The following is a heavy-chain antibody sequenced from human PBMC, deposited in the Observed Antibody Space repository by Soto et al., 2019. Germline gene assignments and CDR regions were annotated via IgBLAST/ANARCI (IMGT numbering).Heavy chain of an antibody. J-gene: IGHJ3*02. V-gene: IGHV3-9*01. CDR2: ITWNSGSR. Sequence: EVQLVESGGGLVQPGRSLRLSCAASGFTFDDYAMHWVRQAPGKGPEWVSGITWNSGSRGYAESVKGRFTISRDNAKNSLYLQMNRLRTEETALYYRAKSKGDLEILKTTVTTFWGPFHIWGQGTMVTVSS. CDR1: GFTFDDYA. D-gene: IGHD4-17*01. CDR3: AKSKGDLEILKTTVTTFWGPFHI.